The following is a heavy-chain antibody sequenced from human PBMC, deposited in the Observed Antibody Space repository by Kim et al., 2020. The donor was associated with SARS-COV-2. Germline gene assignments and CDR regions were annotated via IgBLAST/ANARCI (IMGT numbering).Heavy chain of an antibody. CDR1: GYTFTSYA. J-gene: IGHJ6*02. CDR2: INTNTGNP. CDR3: ARETIVPAAILYYYGMDV. Sequence: ASVKVSCKASGYTFTSYAMNWVRQAPGQGLEWMGWINTNTGNPTYAQGFTGRFVFSLDTSVSTAYLQISSLKAEDTAVYYCARETIVPAAILYYYGMDVWGQGTTVTVSS. V-gene: IGHV7-4-1*02. D-gene: IGHD2-2*01.